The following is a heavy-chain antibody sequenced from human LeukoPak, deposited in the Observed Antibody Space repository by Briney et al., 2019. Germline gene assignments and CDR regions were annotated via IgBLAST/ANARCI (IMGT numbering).Heavy chain of an antibody. CDR3: ARGSNYYGSGSRLY. V-gene: IGHV4-30-4*01. D-gene: IGHD3-10*01. Sequence: PSQTLSLTCTVSGGSISSGDYYWSWIRQPPGKGLELIGYIYYRRSTYYNPSLQSRVTISVDTSKNQFSLKLTSVTAADTAVYYCARGSNYYGSGSRLYWGQGTLVTVSS. CDR1: GGSISSGDYY. CDR2: IYYRRST. J-gene: IGHJ4*02.